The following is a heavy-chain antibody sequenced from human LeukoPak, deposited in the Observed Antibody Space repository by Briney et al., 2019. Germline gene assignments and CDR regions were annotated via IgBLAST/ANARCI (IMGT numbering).Heavy chain of an antibody. D-gene: IGHD1-20*01. CDR1: GYTLTELS. V-gene: IGHV1-24*01. CDR3: ATDFRGVIAALRYNWNPSWFDP. Sequence: DSVKVSCKVSGYTLTELSMHWVRQVPGKGLEWMGGFDPEDGETIYAQKFQGRVTMTEDTSTDTAYMELSSLRSEDTAVYYCATDFRGVIAALRYNWNPSWFDPWGQGTLVTVSS. CDR2: FDPEDGET. J-gene: IGHJ5*02.